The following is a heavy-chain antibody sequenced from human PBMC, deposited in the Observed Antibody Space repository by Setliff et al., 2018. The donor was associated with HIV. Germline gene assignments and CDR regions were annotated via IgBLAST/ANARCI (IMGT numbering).Heavy chain of an antibody. CDR1: SSGDYY. Sequence: SSGDYYWSWVRQAPGKGLEWVGFIRSKAYGGTTEYDASVKDRFTVSRDDSKSIAYLQINSLKTEDTAVYYCTRDKGYAFDIWGQGTMVTVSS. CDR3: TRDKGYAFDI. V-gene: IGHV3-49*04. CDR2: IRSKAYGGTT. D-gene: IGHD5-18*01. J-gene: IGHJ3*02.